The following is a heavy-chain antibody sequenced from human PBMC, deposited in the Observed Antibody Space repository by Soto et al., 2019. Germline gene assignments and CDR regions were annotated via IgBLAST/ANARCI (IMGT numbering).Heavy chain of an antibody. V-gene: IGHV3-66*01. Sequence: GGSLRLSCAASGFTVSSNYMSWVRQAPGKGLEWVSVIYSGGSTYYADSVKGRFTISRDNSENTLYLQMNSLRAEDTDVYYCARTCSGGTCSFDYWGQGTLVTVSS. J-gene: IGHJ4*02. D-gene: IGHD2-15*01. CDR2: IYSGGST. CDR1: GFTVSSNY. CDR3: ARTCSGGTCSFDY.